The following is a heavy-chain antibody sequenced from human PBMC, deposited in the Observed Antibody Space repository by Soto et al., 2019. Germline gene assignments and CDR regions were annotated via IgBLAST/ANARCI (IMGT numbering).Heavy chain of an antibody. Sequence: GASVKVSCKASGGTFSSYAISWVRQAPGQGLEWMGGIIPIFGTANYAQKFQGRVTITADESTSTAYMELSSLRSEDTAVYYCARDSKSGYERYYYYGMDVWGQGTTVTVSS. CDR2: IIPIFGTA. J-gene: IGHJ6*02. D-gene: IGHD5-12*01. CDR3: ARDSKSGYERYYYYGMDV. CDR1: GGTFSSYA. V-gene: IGHV1-69*13.